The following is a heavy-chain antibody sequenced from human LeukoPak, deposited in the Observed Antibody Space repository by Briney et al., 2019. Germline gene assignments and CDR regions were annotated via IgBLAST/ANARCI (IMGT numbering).Heavy chain of an antibody. CDR3: ARGGLGYFDY. CDR2: ISYSGST. CDR1: GGSISSYY. Sequence: SETLSLTCIVSGGSISSYYWSWIRQPPGKGLEWIGYISYSGSTNYNPSLKSRLTISVDTSKNQFSLKLSSVTAADTAVYYCARGGLGYFDYWGQGTLVTVSS. V-gene: IGHV4-59*01. J-gene: IGHJ4*02. D-gene: IGHD3-16*01.